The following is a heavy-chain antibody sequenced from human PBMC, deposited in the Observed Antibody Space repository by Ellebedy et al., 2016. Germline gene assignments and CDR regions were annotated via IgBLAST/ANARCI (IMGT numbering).Heavy chain of an antibody. J-gene: IGHJ4*02. V-gene: IGHV3-30-3*02. Sequence: GGSLRLSXAASGFTFSSYAMHWVRQAPGKGLEWVAVISYDGSNKYYADSVKGRFTVSRDNSKNTLDLQMNSLKAEDTAVYYCAKKGPDRSSGGAVDHWGQGTLVTVSS. CDR3: AKKGPDRSSGGAVDH. CDR1: GFTFSSYA. CDR2: ISYDGSNK. D-gene: IGHD3-22*01.